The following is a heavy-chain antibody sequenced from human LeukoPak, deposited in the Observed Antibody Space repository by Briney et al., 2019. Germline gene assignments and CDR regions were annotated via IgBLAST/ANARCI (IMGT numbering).Heavy chain of an antibody. CDR2: ISYDGSNK. Sequence: GGSLRLSRAASGFTFSSYGMHWVRQAPGKGLEWVAVISYDGSNKYYADSVKGRFTISRDNSKNTLYLQMNSLRAEDTAVYYCAKGGYYDSSGYYLFDYWGQGTLVTVSS. V-gene: IGHV3-30*18. D-gene: IGHD3-22*01. CDR1: GFTFSSYG. J-gene: IGHJ4*02. CDR3: AKGGYYDSSGYYLFDY.